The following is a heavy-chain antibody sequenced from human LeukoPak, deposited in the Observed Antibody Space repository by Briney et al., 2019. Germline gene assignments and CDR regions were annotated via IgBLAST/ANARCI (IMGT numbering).Heavy chain of an antibody. Sequence: ASVKVSCKASGYTFTSYGISWVPQAPGQGLEWMGWIKPNSGGTNYAQKFRGRVTMTRDTSISTAYMELSRLRSDDTAAYYCARGQGIAVAGIALFNYYYYMDVWGKGTTVTISS. D-gene: IGHD6-19*01. CDR3: ARGQGIAVAGIALFNYYYYMDV. J-gene: IGHJ6*03. V-gene: IGHV1-2*02. CDR2: IKPNSGGT. CDR1: GYTFTSYG.